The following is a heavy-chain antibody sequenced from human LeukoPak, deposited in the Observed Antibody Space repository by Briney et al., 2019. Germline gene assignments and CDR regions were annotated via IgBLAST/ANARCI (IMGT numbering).Heavy chain of an antibody. CDR3: AKEDRPNYYGSAMG. V-gene: IGHV3-23*01. J-gene: IGHJ4*02. CDR2: ISTSGGST. Sequence: GGSLRLSCATSGFTFSTYTMIWVRQGPGKGLEWVSTISTSGGSTYYADSVKGRFTISRDKSKNTMYLQMNGLTAEDTAVYYCAKEDRPNYYGSAMGWGQGTLVTVSS. CDR1: GFTFSTYT. D-gene: IGHD3-10*01.